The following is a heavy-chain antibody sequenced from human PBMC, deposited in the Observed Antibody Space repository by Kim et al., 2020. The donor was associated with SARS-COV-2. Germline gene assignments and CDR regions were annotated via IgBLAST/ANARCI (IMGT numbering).Heavy chain of an antibody. Sequence: SETLSLTCTVSGGSISSSSYYWGWIHQPPGKGLEWIGSIYYSGSTYYNPSLKSRVTISVDTSKNQFSLKLSSVTAADTAVYYCARPYCSGGSCYWGADAFVIWGQGTMVTVSS. D-gene: IGHD2-15*01. V-gene: IGHV4-39*01. CDR3: ARPYCSGGSCYWGADAFVI. CDR2: IYYSGST. J-gene: IGHJ3*02. CDR1: GGSISSSSYY.